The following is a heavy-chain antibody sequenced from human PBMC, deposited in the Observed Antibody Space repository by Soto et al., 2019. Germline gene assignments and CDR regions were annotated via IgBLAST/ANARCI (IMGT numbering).Heavy chain of an antibody. D-gene: IGHD3-16*01. CDR3: ARAGGDYWNWFDP. V-gene: IGHV4-59*01. CDR2: IYYSGST. CDR1: GGSISSYY. J-gene: IGHJ5*02. Sequence: SETLSLTCTVSGGSISSYYWSWIRQPPWKGLEWIGYIYYSGSTNYNPSLKSRVTISVDTSKNQFSLKLSSVTAADTAVYYCARAGGDYWNWFDPWGQGTLVTVSS.